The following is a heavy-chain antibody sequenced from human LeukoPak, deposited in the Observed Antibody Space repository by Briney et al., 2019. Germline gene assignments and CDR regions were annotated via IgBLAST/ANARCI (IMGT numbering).Heavy chain of an antibody. J-gene: IGHJ6*03. D-gene: IGHD2-2*03. V-gene: IGHV3-73*01. CDR1: GFTFSGSA. CDR2: IRSKANSYAT. CDR3: TRVVDFVDYYYYMDV. Sequence: GGSLRLSCAASGFTFSGSAMHWVRQASGKGLEWVGRIRSKANSYATAYAASGKGRFTISRDDSKNTAYLQMNSLKTEDTAVYYCTRVVDFVDYYYYMDVWGKGTTVTVSS.